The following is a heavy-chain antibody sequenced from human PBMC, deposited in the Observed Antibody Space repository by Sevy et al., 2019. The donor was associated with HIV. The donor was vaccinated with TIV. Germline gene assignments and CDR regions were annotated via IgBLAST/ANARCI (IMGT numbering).Heavy chain of an antibody. V-gene: IGHV3-74*01. Sequence: GGSLRLSCEASGFTFSSHWMQWVRQVAGKGLEWLSRINSDGIVRVYADSVKGRFIISRDNAKNTVYLQMNNLRAEDTAVYYCVRAGTGVYEYYMDVWGKGATVTVSS. CDR2: INSDGIVR. CDR3: VRAGTGVYEYYMDV. D-gene: IGHD3-22*01. J-gene: IGHJ6*03. CDR1: GFTFSSHW.